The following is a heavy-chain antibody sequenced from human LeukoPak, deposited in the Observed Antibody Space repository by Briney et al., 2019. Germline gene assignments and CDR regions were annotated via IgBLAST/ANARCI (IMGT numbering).Heavy chain of an antibody. D-gene: IGHD4-17*01. CDR1: RFSFRSYD. J-gene: IGHJ4*02. V-gene: IGHV3-30*18. Sequence: GGSLRLSCAASRFSFRSYDMRWVRQAPGKALERLAVSSYDGSNTYYTDSVKGRFTISRDNSKNTLYLQMNSLRAEDTALYYCAKDRGDRLYYFDYWGQGTLVTVSS. CDR3: AKDRGDRLYYFDY. CDR2: SSYDGSNT.